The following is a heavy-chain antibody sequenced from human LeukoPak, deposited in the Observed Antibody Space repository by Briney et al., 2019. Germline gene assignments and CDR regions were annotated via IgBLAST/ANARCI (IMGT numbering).Heavy chain of an antibody. CDR2: ISGSGGST. Sequence: GGSLRLSCAASGFTFSSYSMSWVRQAPGKGLEWVSGISGSGGSTDYADSVKGRFTISRDNSKNTLYLQMNSLRVEDTDVYYCAKDPGYQVVYCFDYWGQGTLVTVSS. V-gene: IGHV3-23*01. J-gene: IGHJ4*02. D-gene: IGHD2-2*01. CDR3: AKDPGYQVVYCFDY. CDR1: GFTFSSYS.